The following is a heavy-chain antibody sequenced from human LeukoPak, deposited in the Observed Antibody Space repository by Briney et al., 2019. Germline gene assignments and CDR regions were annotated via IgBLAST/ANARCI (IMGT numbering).Heavy chain of an antibody. V-gene: IGHV3-30-3*01. D-gene: IGHD3-22*01. Sequence: GRSLRLSCAASGFTFSSYAMHWVRQAPGKGLEWVAVISYDGSNKYYADSVKGRFTISRDNSKNTLYLQTNSLRAEDTAVYYCARDPDSSGYYSLYFDYWGQGTLVTVSS. CDR2: ISYDGSNK. CDR1: GFTFSSYA. J-gene: IGHJ4*02. CDR3: ARDPDSSGYYSLYFDY.